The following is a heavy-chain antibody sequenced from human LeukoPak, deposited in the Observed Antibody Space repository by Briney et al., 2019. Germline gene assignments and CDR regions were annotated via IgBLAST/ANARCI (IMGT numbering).Heavy chain of an antibody. CDR1: GFTFSTYG. V-gene: IGHV3-48*02. CDR2: IGTSSSTI. CDR3: ARHDYGGNSGDY. J-gene: IGHJ4*02. Sequence: GGSLRLSCAASGFTFSTYGMNWVRQAPGKGLDRVSYIGTSSSTIYYEDSVKGRVTSSRDNGKNSLYLQMNSLRDEDTAVYYCARHDYGGNSGDYWGQGTLVTVSS. D-gene: IGHD4-23*01.